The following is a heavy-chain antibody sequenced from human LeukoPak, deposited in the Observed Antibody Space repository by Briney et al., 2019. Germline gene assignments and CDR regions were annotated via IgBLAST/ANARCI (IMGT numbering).Heavy chain of an antibody. Sequence: GGSLRLSCAASGFTVSSNYMGWVRQAPGKGLEWVSVIYSGGSTYYADSVKGRFTISRDNSKNTLYLQMNSLRAEDTAVYYCAGDDILDGYHGMDVWGQGTTVTVSS. CDR1: GFTVSSNY. V-gene: IGHV3-53*01. CDR2: IYSGGST. J-gene: IGHJ6*02. CDR3: AGDDILDGYHGMDV. D-gene: IGHD3-9*01.